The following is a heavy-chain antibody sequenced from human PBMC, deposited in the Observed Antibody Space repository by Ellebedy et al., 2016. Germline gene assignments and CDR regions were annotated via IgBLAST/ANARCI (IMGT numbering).Heavy chain of an antibody. CDR1: GFTFGDFA. CDR2: IRSKAYGGTT. Sequence: GGSLRLXXTASGFTFGDFAINWFRQAPGKGLEWVGFIRSKAYGGTTEYVASVKGRFTISRDDSKSIAYLQMNSLKTEDTAMYYCTRETSGYSAFIDYWGQGTLVTVSS. J-gene: IGHJ4*02. V-gene: IGHV3-49*03. CDR3: TRETSGYSAFIDY. D-gene: IGHD5-12*01.